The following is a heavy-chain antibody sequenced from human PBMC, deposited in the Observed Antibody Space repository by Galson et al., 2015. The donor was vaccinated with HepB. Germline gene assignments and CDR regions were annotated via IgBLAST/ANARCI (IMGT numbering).Heavy chain of an antibody. J-gene: IGHJ2*01. CDR2: IKQDGSEK. Sequence: SLRLSCAASGFTFSSYWMSWVRQAPGKGLEWVANIKQDGSEKYYVDSVKGRFTISRDNAKNSLYLQMNSLRAEDTAVYYCARVARPEEGLGSSWPDWYFDLWGRGTLVTVSS. V-gene: IGHV3-7*01. D-gene: IGHD6-13*01. CDR3: ARVARPEEGLGSSWPDWYFDL. CDR1: GFTFSSYW.